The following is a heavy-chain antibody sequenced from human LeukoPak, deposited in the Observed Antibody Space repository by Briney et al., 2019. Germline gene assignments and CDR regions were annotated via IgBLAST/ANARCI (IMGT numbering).Heavy chain of an antibody. Sequence: SETLSLTCTVSSGSISSYYWSWIRQPAGKGLEWIGRIYTSGSTNYNPSLKSRVTMSVDTSKNQFSLKLSSVTAADTAVYYCARLYDYVWGSYRHNWFDPWGQGTLVTVSS. CDR2: IYTSGST. D-gene: IGHD3-16*02. V-gene: IGHV4-4*07. J-gene: IGHJ5*02. CDR3: ARLYDYVWGSYRHNWFDP. CDR1: SGSISSYY.